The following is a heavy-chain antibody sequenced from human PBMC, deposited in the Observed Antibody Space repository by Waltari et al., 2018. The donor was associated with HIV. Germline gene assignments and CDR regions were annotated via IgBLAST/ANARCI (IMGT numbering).Heavy chain of an antibody. V-gene: IGHV1-58*02. CDR3: AADVKLRYSGENLPYPFFFAFDI. Sequence: QMLLLQSGPQVKKPGTSVTVSCTALGFGFRSSVIHWLRPGAGHRLEGMAFVVVASEYRNVAQGLRERVSLSVDKSTETVNLELSSLRSDDTAVYYCAADVKLRYSGENLPYPFFFAFDIWGQGTTV. J-gene: IGHJ6*02. CDR1: GFGFRSSV. CDR2: VVVASEYR. D-gene: IGHD3-16*02.